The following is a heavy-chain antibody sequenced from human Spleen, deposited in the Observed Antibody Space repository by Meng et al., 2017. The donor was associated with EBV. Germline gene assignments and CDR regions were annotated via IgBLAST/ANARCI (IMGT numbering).Heavy chain of an antibody. J-gene: IGHJ4*02. CDR1: GYAFTNYI. Sequence: QVNLVQSGAEVKNPGASVKVSCKASGYAFTNYILHWVRQAPGKGLEWVAVISFNEKNKNYADSVKGRFTISRDNSKNTLYLQMNSLRPEDTAVYYCAKRVADHFDYWGQGTLVTVSS. CDR2: ISFNEKNK. V-gene: IGHV3-30*18. D-gene: IGHD6-19*01. CDR3: AKRVADHFDY.